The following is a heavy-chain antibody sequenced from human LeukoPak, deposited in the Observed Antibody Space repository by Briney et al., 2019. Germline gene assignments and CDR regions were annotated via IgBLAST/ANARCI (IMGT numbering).Heavy chain of an antibody. CDR1: GGSISSTTYH. Sequence: SETLSLTCTVSGGSISSTTYHWGWIRQPPGKGLEWIGNIYYSGSTYYNPSLKSRVTISVDTSKNQFSLKLSSVTAADTAVYYCASHQDYDFWSGHPTPDYWGQGTLVTVSS. V-gene: IGHV4-39*01. CDR2: IYYSGST. J-gene: IGHJ4*02. D-gene: IGHD3-3*01. CDR3: ASHQDYDFWSGHPTPDY.